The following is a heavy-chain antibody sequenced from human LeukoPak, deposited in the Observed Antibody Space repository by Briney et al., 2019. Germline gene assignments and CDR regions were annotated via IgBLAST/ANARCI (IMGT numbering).Heavy chain of an antibody. D-gene: IGHD2-2*01. V-gene: IGHV3-30*18. CDR3: AKDREYQLPRTYYYYGMDV. J-gene: IGHJ6*04. CDR1: GFTFSSYG. Sequence: GRSLRLSCAASGFTFSSYGMHWVRQAPGKGLEWVAVISYDGSSKYYADSVKGRFTISRDNSKNTLYLQMNSLRAEDTAVYYCAKDREYQLPRTYYYYGMDVWGKGTTVTVSS. CDR2: ISYDGSSK.